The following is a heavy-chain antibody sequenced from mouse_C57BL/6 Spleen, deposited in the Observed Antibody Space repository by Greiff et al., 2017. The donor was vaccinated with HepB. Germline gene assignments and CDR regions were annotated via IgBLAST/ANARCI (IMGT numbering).Heavy chain of an antibody. D-gene: IGHD1-1*02. CDR1: GYTFTSYW. Sequence: VQLQQPGAELVKPGASVKLSCKASGYTFTSYWMQWVKQRPGQGLEWIGEIDPADSYTNYNQKFKGKATLTVDTSSSTAYMQLSSLTSEDSAVYYCAREGGNRYFDVWGRGTTVTVSS. CDR2: IDPADSYT. V-gene: IGHV1-50*01. J-gene: IGHJ1*03. CDR3: AREGGNRYFDV.